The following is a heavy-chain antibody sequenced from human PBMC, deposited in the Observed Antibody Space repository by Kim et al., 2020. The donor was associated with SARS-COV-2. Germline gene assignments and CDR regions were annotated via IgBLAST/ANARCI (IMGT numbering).Heavy chain of an antibody. J-gene: IGHJ4*02. V-gene: IGHV4-4*07. Sequence: PALKGRVTMSVDTSKNQFSLKLSSVTAADTAVYYCARGRYKWELTYYFDYWGQGTLVTVSS. CDR3: ARGRYKWELTYYFDY. D-gene: IGHD1-26*01.